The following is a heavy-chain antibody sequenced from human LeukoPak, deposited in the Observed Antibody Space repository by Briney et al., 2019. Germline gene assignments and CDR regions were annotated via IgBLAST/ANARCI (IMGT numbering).Heavy chain of an antibody. Sequence: GGSLRLSCAASGFTFSSYAMSWVRQAPGKGLEWVPAISGSGGSTYYADSVKGRFTISRDNSKNTLYLQMNSLRAEDTAVYYCAKADLIVVVPAAPFDYWGQGTLVTVSS. CDR3: AKADLIVVVPAAPFDY. D-gene: IGHD2-2*01. CDR2: ISGSGGST. V-gene: IGHV3-23*01. J-gene: IGHJ4*02. CDR1: GFTFSSYA.